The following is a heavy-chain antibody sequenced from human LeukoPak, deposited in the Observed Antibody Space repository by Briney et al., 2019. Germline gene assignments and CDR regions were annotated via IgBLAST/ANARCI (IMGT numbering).Heavy chain of an antibody. CDR1: GYTFTSYG. D-gene: IGHD3-22*01. CDR3: ARVYYYDSSGHNWFDP. V-gene: IGHV1-18*01. Sequence: ASVKVSCKASGYTFTSYGISWVRQAPGQGLEWMGWITGYNANAKYAQNLQGRVTMTTDTSTSTAYRDLRSLRSDDAAVYYCARVYYYDSSGHNWFDPWGQGTLVTVSS. CDR2: ITGYNANA. J-gene: IGHJ5*02.